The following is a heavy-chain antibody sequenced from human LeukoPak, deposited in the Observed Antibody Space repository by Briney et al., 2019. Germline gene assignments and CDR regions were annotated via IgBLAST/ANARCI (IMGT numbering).Heavy chain of an antibody. Sequence: GGSLRLSCAASGFTFTSYAMGWVRQAPGKGLEWVSDISAGGGGTYYADSVKGRFTISRDNSKSTLYLQMNSLRAEDTAIYYCAKDLRSGSNYGFFDYWGQGTLVTVSS. D-gene: IGHD3-10*01. CDR1: GFTFTSYA. J-gene: IGHJ4*02. V-gene: IGHV3-23*01. CDR2: ISAGGGGT. CDR3: AKDLRSGSNYGFFDY.